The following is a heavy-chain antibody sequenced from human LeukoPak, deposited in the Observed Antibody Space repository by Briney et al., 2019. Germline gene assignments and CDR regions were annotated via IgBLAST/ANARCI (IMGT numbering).Heavy chain of an antibody. CDR1: VGSFRGYY. Sequence: SDTLSLTCALYVGSFRGYYWIWIRQPPGKGLEGIVEINHSGSTNYNPSLKSRVTISVDTSKHQFSLKLSSVTAADTAVYYCARSTWNFDYWGQGTLVTVSS. CDR3: ARSTWNFDY. J-gene: IGHJ4*02. D-gene: IGHD2-2*01. CDR2: INHSGST. V-gene: IGHV4-34*01.